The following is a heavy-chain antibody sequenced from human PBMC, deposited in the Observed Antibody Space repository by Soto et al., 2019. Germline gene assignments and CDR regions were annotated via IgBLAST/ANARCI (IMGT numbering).Heavy chain of an antibody. CDR1: GFTFNTYA. J-gene: IGHJ6*01. D-gene: IGHD2-8*01. CDR2: IRGSGAAT. V-gene: IGHV3-23*01. CDR3: AKGIGVSRRDGLDV. Sequence: EVQLLESGGNLIQPGGSLRLSCEASGFTFNTYAMTWVRQAPGKGLEWVSAIRGSGAATSYTDSVKGRFTISRDNSKNTLYLQMNSLRAEDTAVYYCAKGIGVSRRDGLDVWGQGTTVTVSS.